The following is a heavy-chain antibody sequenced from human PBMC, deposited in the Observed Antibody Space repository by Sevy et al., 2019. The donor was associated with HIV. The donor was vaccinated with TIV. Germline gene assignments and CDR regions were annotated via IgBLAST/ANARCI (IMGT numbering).Heavy chain of an antibody. V-gene: IGHV4-59*01. CDR2: IYYSGST. Sequence: SETLSLTCSVSGGSISGNFWTWIRQPPGKGLEWIGYIYYSGSTNSNPSLKSRVSISLDTSKNQFSLRLNSVTAADTAVYYCGSGSGSYYDAFPIWGQGKMVTVSS. D-gene: IGHD1-26*01. J-gene: IGHJ3*02. CDR3: GSGSGSYYDAFPI. CDR1: GGSISGNF.